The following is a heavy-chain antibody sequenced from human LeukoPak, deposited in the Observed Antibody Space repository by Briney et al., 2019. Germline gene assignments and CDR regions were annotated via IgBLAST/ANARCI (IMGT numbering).Heavy chain of an antibody. D-gene: IGHD6-6*01. Sequence: ASVKVSCKASGYTFTSYDINWVRQATGQGLEWMGWMNPNSGNTGYTQKFQGRVTMTRNTSISTAYMELSSLRSEDTAVYYCARGDSSSDVNYYYYYMDVWGKGTTVTVSS. CDR3: ARGDSSSDVNYYYYYMDV. CDR1: GYTFTSYD. V-gene: IGHV1-8*01. J-gene: IGHJ6*03. CDR2: MNPNSGNT.